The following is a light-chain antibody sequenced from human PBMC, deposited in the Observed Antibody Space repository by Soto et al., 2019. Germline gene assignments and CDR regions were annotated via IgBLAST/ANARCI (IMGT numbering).Light chain of an antibody. J-gene: IGKJ4*01. V-gene: IGKV3-11*01. Sequence: EIVLAQSPATLSLSPGERATLSCRASQSVGNFLAWYQHRPGQAPRLLILNASTRATGIPPRFSGSGSGTDFTLTISRLEPEGFAVYYCPTRRNWPLTFGGGTKVEIK. CDR1: QSVGNF. CDR2: NAS. CDR3: PTRRNWPLT.